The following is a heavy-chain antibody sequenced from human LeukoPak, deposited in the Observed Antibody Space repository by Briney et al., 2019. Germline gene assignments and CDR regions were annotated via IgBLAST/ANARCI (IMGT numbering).Heavy chain of an antibody. CDR2: IYSDGST. V-gene: IGHV3-66*01. Sequence: GGSLRLSCAAPGLIVCRNYMTWVRQAPGQGLEWLSVIYSDGSTHYADSVKGRFIISRDNSKNTLYLQMNTLRAEDTAVYYCARVTPRTDWGQGTRVTVSS. D-gene: IGHD1-14*01. J-gene: IGHJ4*02. CDR3: ARVTPRTD. CDR1: GLIVCRNY.